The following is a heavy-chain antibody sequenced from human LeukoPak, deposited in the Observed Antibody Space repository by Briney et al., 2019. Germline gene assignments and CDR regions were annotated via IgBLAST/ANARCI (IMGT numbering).Heavy chain of an antibody. Sequence: SETLSLTCTVSGGSISSYYWSWIRQPPGKGLEWIGYIYYSGSTNYNPSLKSRVTISVDTSKNQFSLKLSSVTAADTAVYYCARMGNRYSYAPVATGMDVWGQGTTVTVSS. CDR1: GGSISSYY. CDR2: IYYSGST. V-gene: IGHV4-59*01. D-gene: IGHD5-18*01. J-gene: IGHJ6*02. CDR3: ARMGNRYSYAPVATGMDV.